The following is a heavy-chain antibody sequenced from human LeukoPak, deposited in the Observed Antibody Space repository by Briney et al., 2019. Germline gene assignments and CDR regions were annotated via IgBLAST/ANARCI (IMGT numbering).Heavy chain of an antibody. CDR1: GFTFSSYE. V-gene: IGHV3-48*03. CDR2: ISSSGSTI. CDR3: ARFVVVPAARRGWFDP. J-gene: IGHJ5*02. D-gene: IGHD2-2*01. Sequence: GGSLRLSCAAAGFTFSSYEMNWVRQAPGKGLGWGSFISSSGSTIYYADSVKGRFTISRDNAKNSLYLQMNSLRAEDTAVYYCARFVVVPAARRGWFDPWGQGTLVTVSS.